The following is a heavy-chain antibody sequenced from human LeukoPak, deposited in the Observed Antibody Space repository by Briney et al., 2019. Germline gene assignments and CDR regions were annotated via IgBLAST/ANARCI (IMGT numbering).Heavy chain of an antibody. D-gene: IGHD2-15*01. Sequence: GASVTVSCKASGGTFIIYAISWVRQAPGQGLEWMGGIIPIFGTVNYAQKFQGRVTITADKSTSTAYMELSSLRSEDTAVYYCARGPGLLCSGGGCYRGGSFDYWGQGTLVTVSS. CDR2: IIPIFGTV. CDR1: GGTFIIYA. CDR3: ARGPGLLCSGGGCYRGGSFDY. J-gene: IGHJ4*02. V-gene: IGHV1-69*06.